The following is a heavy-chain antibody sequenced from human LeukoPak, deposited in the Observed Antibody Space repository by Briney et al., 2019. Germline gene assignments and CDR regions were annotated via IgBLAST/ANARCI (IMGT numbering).Heavy chain of an antibody. CDR3: ARDHGRYCSGGSCYFGGFFEY. D-gene: IGHD2-15*01. CDR1: GLTFSSYA. Sequence: GGSLRLSCAASGLTFSSYAMSWVRQAPGKGLEWVSVISGSGGSTYYADSVKGRFTISRDNSKNTLYLQMNSLGAEDTALYYCARDHGRYCSGGSCYFGGFFEYWGQGTLGTVSS. CDR2: ISGSGGST. V-gene: IGHV3-23*01. J-gene: IGHJ4*02.